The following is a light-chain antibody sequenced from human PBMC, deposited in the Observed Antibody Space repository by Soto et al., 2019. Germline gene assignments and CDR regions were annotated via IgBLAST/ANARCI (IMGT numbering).Light chain of an antibody. CDR2: EVI. CDR3: SSYTSSSTLV. J-gene: IGLJ2*01. CDR1: SSDVGAYDY. V-gene: IGLV2-14*01. Sequence: QSALTQPASVSGSPGQSITISCTATSSDVGAYDYVSWYQQYPGKAPKLMIYEVINRPSGVSNRFSGSKSGNTASLIISGLQAEDEADHYCSSYTSSSTLVFGGGTKLTVL.